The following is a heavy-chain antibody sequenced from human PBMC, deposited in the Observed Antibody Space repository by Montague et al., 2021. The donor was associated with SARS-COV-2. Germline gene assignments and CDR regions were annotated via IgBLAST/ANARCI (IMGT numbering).Heavy chain of an antibody. CDR1: GGSFSVYY. D-gene: IGHD2-21*02. CDR2: INHSGST. V-gene: IGHV4-34*01. CDR3: VVVVPAMRPRSDY. J-gene: IGHJ4*02. Sequence: SETLPLTCAVYGGSFSVYYWSWIRQPPGKGLEWIGEINHSGSTNYNPSLKSRVTISSDTSKNQFPLKLNSVTAADTAVYFCVVVVPAMRPRSDYWGQGTLVTVSS.